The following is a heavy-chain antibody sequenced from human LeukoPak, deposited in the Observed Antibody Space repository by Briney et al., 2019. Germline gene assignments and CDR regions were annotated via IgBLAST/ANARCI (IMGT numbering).Heavy chain of an antibody. CDR3: ARAGLWFGEYYFDY. Sequence: SETLSLTCTVSGGSISGSYWSWIRQPPGKGLEWIGYIYHSGSTYYDPSLKSRVTISVDRSKNQFSLILSSVTAVDTAVYYCARAGLWFGEYYFDYWGQGTLVTVSP. D-gene: IGHD3-10*01. V-gene: IGHV4-59*12. J-gene: IGHJ4*02. CDR1: GGSISGSY. CDR2: IYHSGST.